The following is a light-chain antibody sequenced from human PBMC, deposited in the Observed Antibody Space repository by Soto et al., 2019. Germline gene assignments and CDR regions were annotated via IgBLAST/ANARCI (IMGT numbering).Light chain of an antibody. J-gene: IGKJ2*01. CDR3: QQRSHWPPA. CDR2: DAS. V-gene: IGKV3-11*01. CDR1: QSVSSY. Sequence: EIVLTQSPATLSLSPGERATLSCRASQSVSSYLAWYQRKPGQAPRLLIYDASNRATDIPARFSGSGSGTDFTLTISSLEPEDFAVYYCQQRSHWPPAFGQGTKLEIK.